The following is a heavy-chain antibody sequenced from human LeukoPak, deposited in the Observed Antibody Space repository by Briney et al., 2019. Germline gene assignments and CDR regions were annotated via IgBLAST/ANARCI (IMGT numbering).Heavy chain of an antibody. J-gene: IGHJ6*02. CDR1: GFSFNDAW. Sequence: PGGSLRLSCAASGFSFNDAWMSWVRQAPGKGLEYVSAISSNGGSTYYANSVKGRFTISRDNSKNTLYLQMGSLRAEDMAVYYCARSSSKNYYYYAMDVWGQGTTVTVSS. V-gene: IGHV3-64*01. CDR2: ISSNGGST. CDR3: ARSSSKNYYYYAMDV.